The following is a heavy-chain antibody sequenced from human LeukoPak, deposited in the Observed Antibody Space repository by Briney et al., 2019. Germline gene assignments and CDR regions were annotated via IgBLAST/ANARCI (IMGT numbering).Heavy chain of an antibody. J-gene: IGHJ4*02. CDR1: GFTFSVYG. V-gene: IGHV3-33*01. CDR3: ARASGPFDY. CDR2: IWNDGSNK. Sequence: PGGSLRLSCAASGFTFSVYGMHWVRQAPGKGLEWVAVIWNDGSNKYYADSVKGRFTISRDNYKNTLYLQINSLRAEDTDVYSCARASGPFDYWGQGTLVTVSS. D-gene: IGHD3-10*01.